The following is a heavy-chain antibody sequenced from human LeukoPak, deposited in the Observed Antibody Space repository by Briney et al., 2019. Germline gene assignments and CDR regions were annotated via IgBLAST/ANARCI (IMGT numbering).Heavy chain of an antibody. J-gene: IGHJ4*02. V-gene: IGHV3-49*04. CDR3: AQTGYSDGWYSGLDY. CDR1: GCTFGDYA. D-gene: IGHD5-12*01. CDR2: IKSEIYGGAA. Sequence: GGSLRLSCTASGCTFGDYALSWVRQAPGKGLEFVGFIKSEIYGGAAEYAASVKGRFTISRDDSRSIAYLQMNSLETEDTAVYYCAQTGYSDGWYSGLDYWGPGTLVTVSS.